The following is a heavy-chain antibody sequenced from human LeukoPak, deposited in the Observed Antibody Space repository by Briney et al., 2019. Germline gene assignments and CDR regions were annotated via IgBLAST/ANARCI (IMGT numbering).Heavy chain of an antibody. Sequence: GGSLRLSCAASGFTFSRYWMHWVRQAPGKGLVWVSRISTAGSTTDYADSVKGRFTISRDNAKDTLYLQMNSLGAEDTAVYFCARPPENTYTYTLDYWSQGTLVTVSS. D-gene: IGHD3-16*01. V-gene: IGHV3-74*01. CDR1: GFTFSRYW. J-gene: IGHJ4*02. CDR3: ARPPENTYTYTLDY. CDR2: ISTAGSTT.